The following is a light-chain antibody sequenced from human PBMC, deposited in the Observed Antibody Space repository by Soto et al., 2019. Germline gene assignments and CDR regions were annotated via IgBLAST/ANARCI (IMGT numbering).Light chain of an antibody. CDR1: QSVSSSY. V-gene: IGKV3-20*01. Sequence: EIVLTQSPGTLSLSQGETATLSCRASQSVSSSYFAWYQQKPGQPPRLLIYASSSRATGIPDRFSGGGSGTHFTLTIGRLEPEDYAVYYCHQNGTSPFTFGPGTKVDV. CDR2: ASS. CDR3: HQNGTSPFT. J-gene: IGKJ3*01.